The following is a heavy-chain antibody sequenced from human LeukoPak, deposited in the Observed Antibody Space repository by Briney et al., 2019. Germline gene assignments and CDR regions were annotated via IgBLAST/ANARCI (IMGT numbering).Heavy chain of an antibody. CDR2: MNPNSGNT. V-gene: IGHV1-8*01. CDR3: ARAGSSGDYQAGSFEY. D-gene: IGHD1-26*01. Sequence: ASVKVSCKASGYTFTSYDINWVRQATGQGLEWMGWMNPNSGNTGYAQKFQGRVTMTRDMSTTTVYMDLSSLKSEDTAVYYCARAGSSGDYQAGSFEYWGQGTLVTVSS. CDR1: GYTFTSYD. J-gene: IGHJ4*02.